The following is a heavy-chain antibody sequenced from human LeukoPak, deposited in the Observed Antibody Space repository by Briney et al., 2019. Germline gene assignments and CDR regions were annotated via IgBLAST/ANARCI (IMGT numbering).Heavy chain of an antibody. Sequence: SETLSLTCTVSGVSISSYYWSLIRQPPGKGPEWIGYIYYSGSTNYNPSLKKRVTISVDTSKNQFSVKLSSVPAADTAVYYCARAWGYYDILTGGGYYYYYMDVWGKGTTVTISS. D-gene: IGHD3-9*01. CDR1: GVSISSYY. CDR2: IYYSGST. CDR3: ARAWGYYDILTGGGYYYYYMDV. V-gene: IGHV4-59*01. J-gene: IGHJ6*03.